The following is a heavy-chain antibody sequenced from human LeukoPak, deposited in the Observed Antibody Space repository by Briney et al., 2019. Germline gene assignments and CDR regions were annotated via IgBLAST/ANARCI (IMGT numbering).Heavy chain of an antibody. V-gene: IGHV3-20*04. CDR1: GFTFDDYG. J-gene: IGHJ4*02. D-gene: IGHD6-19*01. CDR3: ARTKSIAVAGTYDY. Sequence: GSLRLSCAASGFTFDDYGMSWVRQAPGKGLEWVSGINWNGGSTGYADSVKGRFTISRDNAKNSLYLQMNSLRAEDTALYYCARTKSIAVAGTYDYWGQGTLVTVSS. CDR2: INWNGGST.